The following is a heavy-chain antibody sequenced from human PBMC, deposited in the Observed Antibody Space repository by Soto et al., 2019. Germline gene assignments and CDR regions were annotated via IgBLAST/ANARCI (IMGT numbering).Heavy chain of an antibody. Sequence: EVQLLESGGGLVQPGGSLSLSCAASGFTFSSYAMSWVRQAPGKGLEWVSAISGSGGSTYYADSVKGRFTISRDTSKNTLYLQMNSPSAEDTAVYYCAKASGYCSSTSCYPDAFDIWGQGTMVTVSS. V-gene: IGHV3-23*01. D-gene: IGHD2-2*01. CDR3: AKASGYCSSTSCYPDAFDI. CDR1: GFTFSSYA. J-gene: IGHJ3*02. CDR2: ISGSGGST.